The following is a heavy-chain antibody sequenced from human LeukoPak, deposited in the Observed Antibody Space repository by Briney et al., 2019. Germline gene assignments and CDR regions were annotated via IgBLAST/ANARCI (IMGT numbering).Heavy chain of an antibody. V-gene: IGHV1-18*01. CDR1: GYTLTSYG. CDR2: ISTQSGNT. CDR3: ARGAYGDK. D-gene: IGHD4-17*01. Sequence: ASVKVPYEASGYTLTSYGINWMRQAPGQGLEWMGWISTQSGNTNYAQKVQGRLTLTTDRSTNTAYMELRSLRSDDTAVYYCARGAYGDKWGQGTMVTVSS. J-gene: IGHJ4*02.